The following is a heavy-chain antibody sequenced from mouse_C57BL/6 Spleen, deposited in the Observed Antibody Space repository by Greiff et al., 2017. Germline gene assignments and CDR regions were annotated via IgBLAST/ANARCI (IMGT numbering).Heavy chain of an antibody. CDR2: ISNGGGRT. CDR3: ARGKYCSSIPCDY. D-gene: IGHD1-1*01. J-gene: IGHJ2*01. CDR1: GFTFSDYC. Sequence: EVQLVESGGGLVQPGGSLKLSCAASGFTFSDYCMSWVLQTPEQSLEWVASISNGGGRTYYPDTVKGQVTISRDTSKSTPYLQMSLLKSEDTARYYCARGKYCSSIPCDYWGQGTTLTVS. V-gene: IGHV5-12*01.